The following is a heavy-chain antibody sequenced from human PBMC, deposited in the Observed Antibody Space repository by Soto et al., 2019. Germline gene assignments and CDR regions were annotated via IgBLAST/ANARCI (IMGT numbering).Heavy chain of an antibody. V-gene: IGHV1-2*02. D-gene: IGHD6-19*01. Sequence: RASVKVSCKASGYTFSGYYMHWVRQAPGQGLEWVGWINPNNGDTNYAQKYQGRVTLTRDTSITTVYMELNRLRSDDTAVFYCARGRSVAGKKFDYWGQGTLVTVSS. CDR2: INPNNGDT. CDR3: ARGRSVAGKKFDY. CDR1: GYTFSGYY. J-gene: IGHJ4*02.